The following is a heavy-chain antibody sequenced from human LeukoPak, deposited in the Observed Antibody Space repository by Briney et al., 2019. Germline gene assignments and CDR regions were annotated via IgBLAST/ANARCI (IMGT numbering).Heavy chain of an antibody. CDR1: GFIVSSNH. CDR2: MYSGGTT. V-gene: IGHV3-66*01. Sequence: GGSLRLSCAASGFIVSSNHMNWVRQAPGKGLGWVSIMYSGGTTYYADSVKGRFSISRDDSKNTLHLQMNNVRAGDTAVYYCARERPGSRILDFWDQGTLVTVSS. J-gene: IGHJ4*02. CDR3: ARERPGSRILDF. D-gene: IGHD1-14*01.